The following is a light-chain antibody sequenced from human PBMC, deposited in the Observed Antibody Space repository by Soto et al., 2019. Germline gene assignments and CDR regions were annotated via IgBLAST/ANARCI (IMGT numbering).Light chain of an antibody. CDR3: SSYTSSSS. J-gene: IGLJ1*01. V-gene: IGLV2-14*01. CDR1: SSDVGGYNY. CDR2: DVS. Sequence: QSVLTQPASVSGSPGQSITNSCTGTSSDVGGYNYVSWYQQHPGKAPKLMIYDVSNRPSGVSNRFSGSKSGNTASLTISGLQAEDEADYYCSSYTSSSSFGTGTKVTVL.